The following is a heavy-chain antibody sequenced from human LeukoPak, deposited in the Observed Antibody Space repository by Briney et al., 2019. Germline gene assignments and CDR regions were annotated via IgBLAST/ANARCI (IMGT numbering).Heavy chain of an antibody. J-gene: IGHJ5*02. V-gene: IGHV3-21*01. CDR1: GFTFSSYS. CDR2: ISSSSSYI. CDR3: ARDPGYCSSTSCLYNWFDP. D-gene: IGHD2-2*01. Sequence: GGSLRLSCAASGFTFSSYSMNWVRQAPGKGLEWVSSISSSSSYIYYADSVKGRFTISRDNAMNSLYLQMNSLRAEDTAVYYCARDPGYCSSTSCLYNWFDPWGQGTLVTVSS.